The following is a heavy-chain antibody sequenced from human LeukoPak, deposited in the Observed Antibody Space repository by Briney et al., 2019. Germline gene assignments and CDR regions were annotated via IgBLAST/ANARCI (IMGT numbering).Heavy chain of an antibody. CDR1: GFTLSSSA. J-gene: IGHJ4*02. Sequence: GGSLRLSCAASGFTLSSSAISWVRQAPGKGLKWVSAIGSDDTPYYADSVKGRFTISRDNSKNTAYLQMNSLRVEDTAVYYCAKLGPGFDYWGQGTLVTVSS. CDR2: IGSDDTP. D-gene: IGHD7-27*01. CDR3: AKLGPGFDY. V-gene: IGHV3-23*01.